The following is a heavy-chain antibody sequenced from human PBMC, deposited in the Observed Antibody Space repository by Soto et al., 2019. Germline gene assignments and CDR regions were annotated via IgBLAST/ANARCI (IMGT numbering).Heavy chain of an antibody. CDR3: ARDRAMALYYLDY. CDR2: IWYDGSNK. CDR1: GFTFSSYG. D-gene: IGHD5-18*01. J-gene: IGHJ4*02. Sequence: QVQLVESGGGVVQPGRSLRLSCAASGFTFSSYGMHWVRQAPGKGLEWVAVIWYDGSNKYHADSVKGRFTISRDNSKNTLYLQMNSLRAEDTAVYYCARDRAMALYYLDYWGQGTLVTVSS. V-gene: IGHV3-33*01.